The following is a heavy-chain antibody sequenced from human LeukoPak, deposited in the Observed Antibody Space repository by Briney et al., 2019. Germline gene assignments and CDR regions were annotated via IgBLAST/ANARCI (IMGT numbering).Heavy chain of an antibody. J-gene: IGHJ6*03. Sequence: PSETLSLTCAVYGGSFSGYYWSWIRQTPGKGLEWIGEINHSGSTNYNPSLKSQVTIAVDTTKNQFSLKLSSVTAADTTVYYCARGNIVVVVAQGDYYYYMDVWGRGTTVTVSS. CDR1: GGSFSGYY. CDR3: ARGNIVVVVAQGDYYYYMDV. CDR2: INHSGST. V-gene: IGHV4-34*01. D-gene: IGHD2-15*01.